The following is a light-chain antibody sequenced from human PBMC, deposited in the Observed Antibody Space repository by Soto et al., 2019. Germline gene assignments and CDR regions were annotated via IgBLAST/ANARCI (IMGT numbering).Light chain of an antibody. V-gene: IGLV2-8*01. J-gene: IGLJ1*01. CDR1: SSDVGGYNY. CDR2: EVN. CDR3: SSYAGSNSDV. Sequence: QSALTQPPSASGSPGQSVTISCTGTSSDVGGYNYDSWYQQHPGKAPKLMIYEVNKRPSGVPDRFSGSKSGNTASLTVSGLQAEDEADYYCSSYAGSNSDVFGTGTKLTVL.